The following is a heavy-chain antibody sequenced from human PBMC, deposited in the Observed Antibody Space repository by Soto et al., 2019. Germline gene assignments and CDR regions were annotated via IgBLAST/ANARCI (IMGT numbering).Heavy chain of an antibody. CDR2: IKRGGTT. CDR1: GFSVSDHH. D-gene: IGHD2-21*02. Sequence: EVQLVESGGGLVQPGESLRLSCVTSGFSVSDHHMSWVRQAPGKGLEWVSLIKRGGTTSFADSVRGRFTISKDISKNTPYLQLNSLTSDDTALYYCASGDWNNGFFDYWGRGTLVSVSS. J-gene: IGHJ4*02. V-gene: IGHV3-66*01. CDR3: ASGDWNNGFFDY.